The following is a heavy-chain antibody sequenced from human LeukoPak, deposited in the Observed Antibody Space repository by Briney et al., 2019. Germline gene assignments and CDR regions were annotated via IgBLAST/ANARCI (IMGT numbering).Heavy chain of an antibody. CDR1: GGSFSGHY. CDR2: INHSGST. J-gene: IGHJ4*02. V-gene: IGHV4-34*01. Sequence: PSETLSLTCAVYGGSFSGHYWTWIRQSPGKGLEWIGEINHSGSTNYNASLKSRVTISVDTSKNRFSLRLSSVTAADTAVYYCARAPATAGTIDYWGQGTLVTVSS. D-gene: IGHD1-7*01. CDR3: ARAPATAGTIDY.